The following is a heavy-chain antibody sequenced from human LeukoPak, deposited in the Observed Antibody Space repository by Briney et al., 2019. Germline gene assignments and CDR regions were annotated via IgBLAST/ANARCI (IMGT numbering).Heavy chain of an antibody. V-gene: IGHV3-53*01. CDR1: GFTFSNAW. Sequence: GGSLRLSCAASGFTFSNAWMSWVRQAPGKGLEWVSVIYSGGSTYYAASVKGRFTISRDNSKNTLYLQMNSLRAEDTAVYYCARAVNCNWFDPWGQGTLVTVSS. CDR3: ARAVNCNWFDP. D-gene: IGHD1-1*01. J-gene: IGHJ5*02. CDR2: IYSGGST.